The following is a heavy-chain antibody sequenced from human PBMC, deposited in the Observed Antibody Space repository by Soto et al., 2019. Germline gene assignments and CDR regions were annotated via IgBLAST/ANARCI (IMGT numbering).Heavy chain of an antibody. CDR1: GFTFSSYG. J-gene: IGHJ3*02. CDR3: AAAEGTIYNDAFDI. Sequence: QVQLVESGGGVVQPGRSLRLSCAASGFTFSSYGMHWVRQAPGKGLEWVAVIWYDGSNKYYADSVKGRFTISRDNSKNTLYLQMNSLRAEDTAVYYCAAAEGTIYNDAFDIWGQGTMVTVSS. V-gene: IGHV3-33*01. D-gene: IGHD3-3*01. CDR2: IWYDGSNK.